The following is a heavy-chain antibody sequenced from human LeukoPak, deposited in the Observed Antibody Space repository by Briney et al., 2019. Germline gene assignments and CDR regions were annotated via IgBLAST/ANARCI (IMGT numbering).Heavy chain of an antibody. CDR3: ATDRERDPSVYYLV. V-gene: IGHV3-30-3*01. D-gene: IGHD3-22*01. CDR2: ISHDGSEK. Sequence: GGSLRLSCAASGFTFSTYPIHWVRQAPGKGLEWVAVISHDGSEKYYADSVKGRFTISRDNSRNTVFLQMNSLRAEDSGVYYCATDRERDPSVYYLVGGQGTLITVSS. CDR1: GFTFSTYP. J-gene: IGHJ4*02.